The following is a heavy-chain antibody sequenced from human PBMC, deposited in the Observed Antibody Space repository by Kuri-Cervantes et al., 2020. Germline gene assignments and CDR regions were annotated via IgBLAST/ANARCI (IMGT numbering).Heavy chain of an antibody. D-gene: IGHD2-15*01. CDR2: IYTSGST. J-gene: IGHJ5*02. CDR1: GGSISSYY. V-gene: IGHV4-4*07. Sequence: SETLSLTCTVSGGSISSYYWSWIRQPAGKGLEWIGRIYTSGSTNYNPSLKSRVTMSVDTSKNQFSLKLSSVPAADTAVYYCARDGRCSGGSCYSPWGQGTLVTVSS. CDR3: ARDGRCSGGSCYSP.